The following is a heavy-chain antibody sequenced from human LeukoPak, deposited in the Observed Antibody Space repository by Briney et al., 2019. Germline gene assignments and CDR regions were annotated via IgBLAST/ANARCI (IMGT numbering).Heavy chain of an antibody. CDR3: ARDRYDILTGYSPLAG. D-gene: IGHD3-9*01. CDR1: GYTFTSYY. J-gene: IGHJ4*02. Sequence: ASVKVSCKASGYTFTSYYMHWVRQAPGQGLEWMGIINPSGGSTSYAQKFQGRVTMTRDTSTSTVYMELSSLRSEDTAVYYCARDRYDILTGYSPLAGWGQGTLVTVSS. V-gene: IGHV1-46*01. CDR2: INPSGGST.